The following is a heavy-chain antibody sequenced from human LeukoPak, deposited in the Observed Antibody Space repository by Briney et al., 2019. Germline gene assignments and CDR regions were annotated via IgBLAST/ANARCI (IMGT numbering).Heavy chain of an antibody. CDR3: AKDSASSWYYLDS. V-gene: IGHV3-74*01. D-gene: IGHD6-13*01. CDR1: GFTFSGSV. Sequence: GGSLRLSCAASGFTFSGSVIHWVRQAPGKGLVWVSRINSDGSSTSYADSVKGRFTISRDNAKNTLYLQMNSLRVEDTAVYYCAKDSASSWYYLDSWGQGTLVTVSS. CDR2: INSDGSST. J-gene: IGHJ4*02.